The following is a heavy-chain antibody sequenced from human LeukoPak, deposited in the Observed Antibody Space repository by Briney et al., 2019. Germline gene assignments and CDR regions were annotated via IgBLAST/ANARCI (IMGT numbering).Heavy chain of an antibody. V-gene: IGHV4-59*11. Sequence: SETLSLTCTVSGGSISSHYWSWIRQPPGKGLEWIGYIYYSGSTNYNPSLKSRVTISVDTSKNQFSLKLSSVTAADTAVYYCARRSGYGSGSYYIDWGQGTLVTVSS. CDR3: ARRSGYGSGSYYID. D-gene: IGHD3-10*01. CDR2: IYYSGST. CDR1: GGSISSHY. J-gene: IGHJ4*02.